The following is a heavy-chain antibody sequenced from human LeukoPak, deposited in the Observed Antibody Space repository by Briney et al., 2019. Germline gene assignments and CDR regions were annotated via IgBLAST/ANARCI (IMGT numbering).Heavy chain of an antibody. CDR1: GFTVSTNY. CDR3: AKQDYSSYPPYYGMDV. J-gene: IGHJ6*02. V-gene: IGHV3-53*01. CDR2: IYSGGDT. D-gene: IGHD4-11*01. Sequence: GGSLRLSCAASGFTVSTNYMTWVRQAPGKGLEWVSIIYSGGDTYYADSVKGRFTISRDNSKNTLYLQVNSLRAEDTAVYYCAKQDYSSYPPYYGMDVWGQGTTVTVSS.